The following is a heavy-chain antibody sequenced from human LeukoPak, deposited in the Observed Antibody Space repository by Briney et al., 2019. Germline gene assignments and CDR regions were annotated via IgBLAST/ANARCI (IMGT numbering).Heavy chain of an antibody. CDR1: GGSISSHY. CDR3: ARHRRAVAGVWFDP. V-gene: IGHV4-4*09. D-gene: IGHD6-19*01. J-gene: IGHJ5*02. CDR2: IYTSGST. Sequence: SETLSLTCTVSGGSISSHYWSWIRQPPGKGLEWIGYIYTSGSTNYNPSLKSRVTISVDTSKNQFSLKMSSVTAADTAVYYCARHRRAVAGVWFDPWGQGTLVTVSS.